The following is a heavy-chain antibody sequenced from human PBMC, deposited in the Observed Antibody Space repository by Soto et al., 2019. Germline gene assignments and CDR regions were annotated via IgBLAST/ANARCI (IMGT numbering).Heavy chain of an antibody. CDR3: AHDSHGGNTYFDL. CDR1: GGSISSGNFY. V-gene: IGHV4-30-4*01. CDR2: IYFSGST. Sequence: VQLQESGPGLVRPSETLSLTCTVSGGSISSGNFYWSWIRQPPGKGLEWIGYIYFSGSTYYSPSLKSRLTISLNTSQNQFSLKLSSVTAADTAVYYCAHDSHGGNTYFDLWGQGALVTVSS. D-gene: IGHD1-26*01. J-gene: IGHJ4*02.